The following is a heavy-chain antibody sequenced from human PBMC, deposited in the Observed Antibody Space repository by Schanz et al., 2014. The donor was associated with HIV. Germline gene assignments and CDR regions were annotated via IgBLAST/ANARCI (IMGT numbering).Heavy chain of an antibody. J-gene: IGHJ4*02. CDR2: CANGFNDDTT. CDR1: GVTLSDHY. V-gene: IGHV3-72*01. D-gene: IGHD2-21*01. CDR3: VWTRGSQHFDY. Sequence: EVQLVVSGGGLVQPGGSLRLSCAASGVTLSDHYMDWVRQAPGKGLEWVGRCANGFNDDTTYYAASVKGRFPVSRDDSKNSVYLLMNSLKTEDTAVYYCVWTRGSQHFDYWGQGTLVTVSS.